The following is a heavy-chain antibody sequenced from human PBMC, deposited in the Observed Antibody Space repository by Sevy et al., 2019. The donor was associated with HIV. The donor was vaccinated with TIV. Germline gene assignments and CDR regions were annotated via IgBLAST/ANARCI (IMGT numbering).Heavy chain of an antibody. CDR2: IYSGGNT. J-gene: IGHJ4*02. Sequence: GGSLRLSCAASGFTVSSNYMSWVRQAPGKGLEWVSVIYSGGNTYYSDSMKGRFTISRDNSKNTLYLQMNSLRAEDTAVYYCARDNRISAAGMDYRGQGTLVTVSS. CDR3: ARDNRISAAGMDY. D-gene: IGHD6-13*01. V-gene: IGHV3-53*01. CDR1: GFTVSSNY.